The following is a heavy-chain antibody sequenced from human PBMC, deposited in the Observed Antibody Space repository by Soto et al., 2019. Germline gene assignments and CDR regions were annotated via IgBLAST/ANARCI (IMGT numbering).Heavy chain of an antibody. Sequence: QVQLVESGGGVVQPGRSLRLSCAASGFTFSSYGMHWVRQAPGKGLEWVAVIWYDGSNKYYADSVKGRFTISRDNSKNTLYLQMNSLRAEDTAVYYCARDIAVAAYYYYYGMDGWGQGTTVTVSS. CDR1: GFTFSSYG. J-gene: IGHJ6*02. CDR3: ARDIAVAAYYYYYGMDG. CDR2: IWYDGSNK. V-gene: IGHV3-33*01. D-gene: IGHD6-19*01.